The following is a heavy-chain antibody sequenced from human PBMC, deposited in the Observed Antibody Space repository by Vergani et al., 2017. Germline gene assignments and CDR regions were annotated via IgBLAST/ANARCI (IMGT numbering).Heavy chain of an antibody. Sequence: QVQLVQSGAEVKKPGSSVKVSCKTSGGAFSSFGISWVRQAPGQGLEWMGRISAYNGNTNYAQKLQGRVTMTTDTSTSTAYMELRSLRSDDTAVYYCAREQWLPIDYFDYWGQGTLVTVSS. CDR1: GGAFSSFG. J-gene: IGHJ4*02. CDR2: ISAYNGNT. V-gene: IGHV1-18*01. D-gene: IGHD6-19*01. CDR3: AREQWLPIDYFDY.